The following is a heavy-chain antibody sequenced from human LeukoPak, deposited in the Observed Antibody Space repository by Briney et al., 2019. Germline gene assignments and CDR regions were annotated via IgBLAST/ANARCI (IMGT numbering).Heavy chain of an antibody. Sequence: SETLSLTCTVSGGSISSGGYYWSWIRQHPGKGLEWIGYIYYSGSTYYNPSLKSRVTISVDTSKNQFSLRLSSVTAADTAVYYCARVCGGDCYFAFDIWGQGTMVTVSS. CDR1: GGSISSGGYY. D-gene: IGHD2-21*02. J-gene: IGHJ3*02. CDR3: ARVCGGDCYFAFDI. V-gene: IGHV4-31*03. CDR2: IYYSGST.